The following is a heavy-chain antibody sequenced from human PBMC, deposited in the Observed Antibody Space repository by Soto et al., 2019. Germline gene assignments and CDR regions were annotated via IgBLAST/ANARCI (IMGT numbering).Heavy chain of an antibody. V-gene: IGHV1-69*06. CDR1: GGTFSSYA. Sequence: SVKVSCKASGGTFSSYAISWVRQAPGQGLEWMGGIIPIFGTANYAQKFQGRVTITADKSTSTAYMELSSLRSEDTAVYYCARGQNRDKAVYYYYGMDVWGQGTTVTVSS. CDR3: ARGQNRDKAVYYYYGMDV. D-gene: IGHD5-12*01. J-gene: IGHJ6*02. CDR2: IIPIFGTA.